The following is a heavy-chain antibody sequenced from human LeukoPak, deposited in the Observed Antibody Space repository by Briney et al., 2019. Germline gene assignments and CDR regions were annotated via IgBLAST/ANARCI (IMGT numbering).Heavy chain of an antibody. D-gene: IGHD6-6*01. CDR3: ARYEGAARFDY. Sequence: SETLSLTCTVSGYSISSGYYWGWIRQPPGKGLEWIGSIYHSGSTYYNPSLKSRVTISVDTSKNQFSLKLSSVTAADPAVYYCARYEGAARFDYWGQGTLVTVSS. J-gene: IGHJ4*02. V-gene: IGHV4-38-2*02. CDR2: IYHSGST. CDR1: GYSISSGYY.